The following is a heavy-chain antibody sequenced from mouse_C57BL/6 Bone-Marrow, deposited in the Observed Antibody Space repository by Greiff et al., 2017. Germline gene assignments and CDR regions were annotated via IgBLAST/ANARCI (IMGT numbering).Heavy chain of an antibody. CDR3: ASGAHY. CDR1: GYTFTSYT. V-gene: IGHV1-4*01. CDR2: INPSSGYT. J-gene: IGHJ2*01. Sequence: VQLQQSGAELARPGASVKMSCKASGYTFTSYTMHWVKQRPGQGLEWIGYINPSSGYTKSNQKFKDKATLTADKSSSKAYMQLSSLTSEDSAVYDCASGAHYWGQGTTLTVSS.